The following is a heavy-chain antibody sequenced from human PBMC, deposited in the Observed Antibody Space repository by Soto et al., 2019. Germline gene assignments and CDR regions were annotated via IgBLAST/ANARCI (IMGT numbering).Heavy chain of an antibody. Sequence: GASVKVSCKASGGTFSSYAISWVRQAPGQGLEWVGGIVPIYRTADYAQKFQGRVTITADESARTAYLEVRSLKSQDTAVYYCARDSGAKLSSSWGQGTLVTVSS. CDR2: IVPIYRTA. J-gene: IGHJ4*02. CDR3: ARDSGAKLSSS. D-gene: IGHD6-13*01. V-gene: IGHV1-69*13. CDR1: GGTFSSYA.